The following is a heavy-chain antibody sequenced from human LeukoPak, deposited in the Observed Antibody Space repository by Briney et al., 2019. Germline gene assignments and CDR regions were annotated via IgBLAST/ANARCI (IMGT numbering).Heavy chain of an antibody. CDR2: IKQDGSEK. CDR3: ASMKSSGTYCSFDY. Sequence: GGSLRLSCAVSGFTFSNYWMSWVRQAPGKGLEWVANIKQDGSEKYYIDSVKGRFTISRDNAKNSLYLQMNSLRVEEAAVYYCASMKSSGTYCSFDYWGQGTLVTVSS. V-gene: IGHV3-7*01. D-gene: IGHD3-10*01. CDR1: GFTFSNYW. J-gene: IGHJ4*02.